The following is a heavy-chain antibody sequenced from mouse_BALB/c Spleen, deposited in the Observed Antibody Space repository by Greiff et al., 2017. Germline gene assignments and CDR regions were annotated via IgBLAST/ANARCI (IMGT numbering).Heavy chain of an antibody. D-gene: IGHD2-1*01. J-gene: IGHJ4*01. CDR1: GFTFSSYA. CDR2: ISSGGST. CDR3: ARGYYGNWGDY. Sequence: DVMLVESGGGLVKPGGSLKLSCAASGFTFSSYAMSWVRQTPEKRLEWVASISSGGSTYYPDSVKGRFTISRDNARNILYLQMSSLRSEDTAMYYCARGYYGNWGDYWGQGTSVTVSS. V-gene: IGHV5-6-5*01.